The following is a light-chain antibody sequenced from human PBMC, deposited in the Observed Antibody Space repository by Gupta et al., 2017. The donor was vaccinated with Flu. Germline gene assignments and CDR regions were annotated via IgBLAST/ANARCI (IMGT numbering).Light chain of an antibody. CDR2: AAS. CDR3: QQANRFPYT. V-gene: IGKV1-12*01. Sequence: DIQMTQSPSSVSASVGDRVTITCRASPRVNSWLAWYQQKPGKAPKLLIYAASSLQSGVPSRFSGSGSGTDFTLTISSLQAEDFAIYYCQQANRFPYTFGQGTKLEIK. J-gene: IGKJ2*01. CDR1: PRVNSW.